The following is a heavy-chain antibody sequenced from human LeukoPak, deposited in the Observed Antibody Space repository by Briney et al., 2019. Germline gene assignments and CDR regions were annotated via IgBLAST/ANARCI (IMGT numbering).Heavy chain of an antibody. CDR3: ARDEMYYDFWSGYLDY. J-gene: IGHJ4*02. Sequence: ASVKVSCKASGYTFTSYYMHWVRPAPGQGLEWMGIINPSGGSTSYAQKFQGRVTMTRDTSTSTVYMELSSLRSEDTAVYYCARDEMYYDFWSGYLDYWGQGTLVTVSS. CDR2: INPSGGST. CDR1: GYTFTSYY. D-gene: IGHD3-3*01. V-gene: IGHV1-46*01.